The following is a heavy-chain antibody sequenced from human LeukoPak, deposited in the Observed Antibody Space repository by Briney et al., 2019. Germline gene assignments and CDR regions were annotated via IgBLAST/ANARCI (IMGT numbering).Heavy chain of an antibody. V-gene: IGHV4-59*08. J-gene: IGHJ4*02. CDR2: ISYTTST. CDR1: GGSISNYY. CDR3: AASGGAGVSFDF. Sequence: SETLSLTRTVSGGSISNYYWSWIRQPPGKGLEWIGYISYTTSTNYNPSLKSRVTISVDMSKNQISLKLTSVTAADTAVFYCAASGGAGVSFDFWGQGTAVTVSS. D-gene: IGHD3-10*01.